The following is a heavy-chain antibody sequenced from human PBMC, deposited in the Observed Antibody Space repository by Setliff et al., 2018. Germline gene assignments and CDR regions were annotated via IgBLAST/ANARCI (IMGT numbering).Heavy chain of an antibody. V-gene: IGHV4-59*01. CDR1: GVSISSYY. Sequence: PSETLSLTCNVSGVSISSYYWSWIRQPPGKGLESIGYIQKSGSTNYNPSLMSRVSISVDTSKNQFSLKLRSVTAADTAVYYCARLSWNGLRCYGLDVWGQGTTVTVSS. J-gene: IGHJ6*02. CDR2: IQKSGST. CDR3: ARLSWNGLRCYGLDV. D-gene: IGHD3-3*01.